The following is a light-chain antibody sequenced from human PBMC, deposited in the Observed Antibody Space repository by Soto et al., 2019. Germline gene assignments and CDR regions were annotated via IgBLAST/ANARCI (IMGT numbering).Light chain of an antibody. CDR1: SSDVGGYNY. Sequence: QSALTQPASVSGSPGQSITISCTGTSSDVGGYNYVSWYQQHPGKAPKLMIYEVSNRPPGVSNRFSGSKSGNTASLTISGLQAEDEADYYCSSSTSSSTPYVFGTGTKV. J-gene: IGLJ1*01. V-gene: IGLV2-14*01. CDR3: SSSTSSSTPYV. CDR2: EVS.